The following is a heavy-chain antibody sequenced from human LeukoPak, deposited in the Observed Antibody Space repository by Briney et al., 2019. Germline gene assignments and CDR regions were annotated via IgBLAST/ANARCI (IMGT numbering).Heavy chain of an antibody. CDR2: IIPIFGTA. Sequence: SVKVSCKASGGTFSSYAISWVRQAPGQGLEWMGGIIPIFGTANYAQKFQGRVTITADKSTSTAYMELSSLRSEDTAVYYCARDLSGGSSWPYYFDYWGQGTLVTVSS. CDR3: ARDLSGGSSWPYYFDY. V-gene: IGHV1-69*06. CDR1: GGTFSSYA. D-gene: IGHD6-13*01. J-gene: IGHJ4*02.